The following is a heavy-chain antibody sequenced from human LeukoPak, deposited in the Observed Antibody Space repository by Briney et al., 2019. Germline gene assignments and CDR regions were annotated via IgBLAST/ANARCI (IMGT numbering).Heavy chain of an antibody. CDR2: IYHSGST. Sequence: PSETLSLTCIVSGGSISSSSYYWGWIRQPPGKGLEWIGSIYHSGSTYYNPSLKSRVTMSVDTSKNQFSLKLGSVTAADTAVYYCARSMTMIGSWFDPWGQGTLVTVSS. CDR1: GGSISSSSYY. CDR3: ARSMTMIGSWFDP. J-gene: IGHJ5*02. D-gene: IGHD3-22*01. V-gene: IGHV4-39*07.